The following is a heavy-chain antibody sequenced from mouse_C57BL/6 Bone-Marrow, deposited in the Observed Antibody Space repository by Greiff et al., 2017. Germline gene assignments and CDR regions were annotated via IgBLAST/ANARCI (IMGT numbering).Heavy chain of an antibody. V-gene: IGHV1-5*01. CDR3: TRGAYPAWFAY. Sequence: EVQLQQSGTVLARPGASVKMSCKTSGYTFTSYWMHWVKQRPGQGLEWIGAIYPGNSDTSYNPKFKGKAKLTAVTSASPAYLELSSLTNEDSAVYDCTRGAYPAWFAYWGQGTLVTVSA. J-gene: IGHJ3*01. CDR1: GYTFTSYW. D-gene: IGHD2-10*01. CDR2: IYPGNSDT.